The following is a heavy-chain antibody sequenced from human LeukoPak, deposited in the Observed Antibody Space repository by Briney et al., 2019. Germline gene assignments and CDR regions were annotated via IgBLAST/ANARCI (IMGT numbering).Heavy chain of an antibody. CDR1: GGSISSSSYY. CDR2: IYHSGST. D-gene: IGHD6-19*01. CDR3: ARRVVAGTLDY. Sequence: PSETLSLTCAVYGGSISSSSYYWSWIRQPPGKGLEWIGYIYHSGSTYYNPSLKSRVTISVDRSKNQFSLKLSSVTAADTAVYYCARRVVAGTLDYWGQGTLVTVSS. V-gene: IGHV4-30-2*01. J-gene: IGHJ4*02.